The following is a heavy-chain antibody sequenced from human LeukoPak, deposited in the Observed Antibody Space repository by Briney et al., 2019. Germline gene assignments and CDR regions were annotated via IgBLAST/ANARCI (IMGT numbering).Heavy chain of an antibody. CDR3: ARDPYYYDSSGYFGDY. Sequence: GGSLRLYCAASGFTVSSNYMSWVRQAPGKGLEWVSVIYSGGSTYYADSVKGRFTISRDNSKNTLYLQMNSLRAEDTAVYYCARDPYYYDSSGYFGDYWGQGTLVTVSS. V-gene: IGHV3-66*01. CDR1: GFTVSSNY. D-gene: IGHD3-22*01. CDR2: IYSGGST. J-gene: IGHJ4*02.